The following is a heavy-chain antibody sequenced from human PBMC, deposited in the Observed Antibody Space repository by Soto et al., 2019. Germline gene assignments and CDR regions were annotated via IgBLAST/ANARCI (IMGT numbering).Heavy chain of an antibody. Sequence: GGSLRLSCAASGFTFSSYEMNWVRQAPGKGLEWVSYISSSGSTIYYADSVKGRFTISRDNAKNSLYLQMNSLRAEDTAVYYCARGGTIFGVVITPPNWFDPWGQGTLVTAPQ. V-gene: IGHV3-48*03. CDR1: GFTFSSYE. D-gene: IGHD3-3*01. CDR2: ISSSGSTI. J-gene: IGHJ5*02. CDR3: ARGGTIFGVVITPPNWFDP.